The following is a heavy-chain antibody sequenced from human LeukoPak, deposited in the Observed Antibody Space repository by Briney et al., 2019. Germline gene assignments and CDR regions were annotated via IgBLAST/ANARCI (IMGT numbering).Heavy chain of an antibody. Sequence: GESLKISCKGSGYSFASYWIGWVRQMPGNGLEWMGIIYPGDSDSRYSPSFQGQVTISVDRTISTTYSQWSSLKASDTAMYYCARQDSYGQFDYWGQGTLVTVSS. CDR1: GYSFASYW. V-gene: IGHV5-51*01. CDR3: ARQDSYGQFDY. D-gene: IGHD5-18*01. CDR2: IYPGDSDS. J-gene: IGHJ4*02.